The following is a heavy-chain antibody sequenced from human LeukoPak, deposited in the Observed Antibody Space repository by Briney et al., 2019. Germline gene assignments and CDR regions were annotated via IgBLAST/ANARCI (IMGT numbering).Heavy chain of an antibody. D-gene: IGHD1-26*01. V-gene: IGHV3-23*01. J-gene: IGHJ4*02. CDR3: AKEGREGFDF. CDR1: GFTFSNYG. Sequence: PGGSLRLSCAASGFTFSNYGMNWVRQAPGKGLEWVSTINGSGGRTYYADSVKGRFTISRDNSKSTLYLQMNSLRAEDTAVYYCAKEGREGFDFWGQGTLVTVSS. CDR2: INGSGGRT.